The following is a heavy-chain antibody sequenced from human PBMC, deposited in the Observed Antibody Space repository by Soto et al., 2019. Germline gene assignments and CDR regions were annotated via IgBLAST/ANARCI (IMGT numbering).Heavy chain of an antibody. V-gene: IGHV3-23*01. CDR2: VTDSGT. D-gene: IGHD3-22*01. CDR1: GLTFSYFA. CDR3: ANRTGYYSLDC. J-gene: IGHJ4*02. Sequence: GGSLRLSCAASGLTFSYFAMAWVRQAPGKGLEWVSTVTDSGTYYADSVKGRFTISRDHSKNTLYLQMSSLRAEDTAVYYCANRTGYYSLDCCGQGPLVTVSS.